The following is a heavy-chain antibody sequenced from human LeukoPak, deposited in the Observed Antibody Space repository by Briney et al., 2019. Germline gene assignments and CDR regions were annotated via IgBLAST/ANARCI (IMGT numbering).Heavy chain of an antibody. CDR3: ARNSGYYSYYYYYGMDV. V-gene: IGHV4-61*01. J-gene: IGHJ6*02. D-gene: IGHD3-22*01. CDR2: IYYSGST. Sequence: SETLSLTCTVSGASVSSGSYYWSWIRQPPGKGLEWIGYIYYSGSTNYNPSLKSRVTISVDTSKNQFSLKLCSVTAADTAVYYCARNSGYYSYYYYYGMDVWGQGTTVTVSS. CDR1: GASVSSGSYY.